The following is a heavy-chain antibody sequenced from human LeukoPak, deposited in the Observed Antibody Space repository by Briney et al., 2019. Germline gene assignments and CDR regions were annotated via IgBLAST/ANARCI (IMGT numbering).Heavy chain of an antibody. D-gene: IGHD6-13*01. V-gene: IGHV4-61*02. CDR1: GGSISSGSYY. CDR3: ARDVIAAAYYYMDV. J-gene: IGHJ6*03. CDR2: IYTSGST. Sequence: PSQTLSLTCTVSGGSISSGSYYWSWIRQPAGKGLEWIGRIYTSGSTNYNPSLKSRVTISVDTSKNQFSLKLSSVTAADTAVYYCARDVIAAAYYYMDVWGKGTTVTVSS.